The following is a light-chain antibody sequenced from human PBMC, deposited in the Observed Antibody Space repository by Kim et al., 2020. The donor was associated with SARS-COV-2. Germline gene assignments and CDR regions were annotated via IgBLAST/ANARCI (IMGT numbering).Light chain of an antibody. CDR3: QKYNGAPWT. V-gene: IGKV1-27*01. J-gene: IGKJ1*01. Sequence: ASIGDRVTITCRASQGISKYLAWYQQKPGKVPKRLIYAASALQSGVPSRFSGSGSGTDFTLTISSLQPEDVATYYCQKYNGAPWTFGQGTKVEIK. CDR2: AAS. CDR1: QGISKY.